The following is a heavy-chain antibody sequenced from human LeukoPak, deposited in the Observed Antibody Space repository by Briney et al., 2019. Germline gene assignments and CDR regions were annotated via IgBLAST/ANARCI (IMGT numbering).Heavy chain of an antibody. J-gene: IGHJ4*02. Sequence: GGSLRLSCAASGFTFSSYGMHWVRQAPGKGLEWVAVISYDGNNKYYADSVKGRFTISRDNSKNTLYLQMNSLRAEDTAVYYCAKDRTAVAGMVGYFGYWGQGTLVTVSS. CDR2: ISYDGNNK. V-gene: IGHV3-30*18. D-gene: IGHD6-19*01. CDR1: GFTFSSYG. CDR3: AKDRTAVAGMVGYFGY.